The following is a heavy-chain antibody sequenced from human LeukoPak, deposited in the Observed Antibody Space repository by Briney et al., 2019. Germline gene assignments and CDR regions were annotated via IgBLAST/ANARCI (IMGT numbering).Heavy chain of an antibody. Sequence: GGSLRLSCAASGFSFSESWMTWVRQAPGKGLEWVGRIKSKADGGTSDYAEAVKDRFIISRDDSKNTLFLHMTSLRVADTATYYCATEYLQTSIFTRGFDHWGQGTLATVSS. CDR2: IKSKADGGTS. CDR1: GFSFSESW. V-gene: IGHV3-15*05. J-gene: IGHJ4*02. CDR3: ATEYLQTSIFTRGFDH. D-gene: IGHD3-10*01.